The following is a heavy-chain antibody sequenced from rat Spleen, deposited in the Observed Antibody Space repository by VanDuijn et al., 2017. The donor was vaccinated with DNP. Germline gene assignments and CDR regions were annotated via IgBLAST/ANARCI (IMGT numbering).Heavy chain of an antibody. CDR2: ISTSDVST. CDR1: GFTFSNYG. V-gene: IGHV5-27*01. J-gene: IGHJ2*01. Sequence: EVHLVGSGGGLVQPGRSLKLSCAASGFTFSNYGMAWVRQAPKKGLEWVATISTSDVSTYYRDSVNGRFTISRDNAKSTLYLQMDSLRSEDTATYYCTTYYYWGQGVMVTVTS. CDR3: TTYYY.